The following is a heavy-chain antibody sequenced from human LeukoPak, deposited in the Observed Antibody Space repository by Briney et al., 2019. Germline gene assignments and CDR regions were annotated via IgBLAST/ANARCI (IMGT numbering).Heavy chain of an antibody. Sequence: GGSLRLSCAASEFSVGSNYMTWVRQAPGKGLEWVSLIYSGGSTYYADSVKGRFTISRDNSKNTLYLQMNSLRAEDTALYYCARGIAVAGYYYYMDVWGKGTTVTVSS. CDR2: IYSGGST. D-gene: IGHD6-19*01. J-gene: IGHJ6*03. CDR1: EFSVGSNY. CDR3: ARGIAVAGYYYYMDV. V-gene: IGHV3-66*01.